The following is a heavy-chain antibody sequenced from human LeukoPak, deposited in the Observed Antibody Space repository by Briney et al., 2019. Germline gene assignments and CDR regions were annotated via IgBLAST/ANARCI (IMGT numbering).Heavy chain of an antibody. CDR3: ARESDYGDYAY. V-gene: IGHV3-66*01. Sequence: GGSLRLSCAASGFTVSSNYMSWVRQAPGKGLEWVSVIYSGGSTYYADSVKGRFTISRDNSKNTLYLQMNSLRAEDTAVYYCARESDYGDYAYWGQGTLVTVSS. CDR2: IYSGGST. J-gene: IGHJ4*02. D-gene: IGHD4-17*01. CDR1: GFTVSSNY.